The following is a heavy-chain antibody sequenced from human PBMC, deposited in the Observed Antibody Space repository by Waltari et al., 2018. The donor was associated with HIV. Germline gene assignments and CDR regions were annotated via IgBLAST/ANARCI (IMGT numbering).Heavy chain of an antibody. CDR2: ISGSGGST. D-gene: IGHD6-13*01. V-gene: IGHV3-23*01. CDR3: ASRGRWYRQQLAN. J-gene: IGHJ4*02. CDR1: GFTFSSYA. Sequence: EVQLLESGGGLVQPGGSLRLCWAASGFTFSSYAMSWVRQAPGKVLELVSAISGSGGSTYYADSVKGRFTISRDNSKNTLYLQMNSLRAEDTAVSYCASRGRWYRQQLANWGQGTLVTVSS.